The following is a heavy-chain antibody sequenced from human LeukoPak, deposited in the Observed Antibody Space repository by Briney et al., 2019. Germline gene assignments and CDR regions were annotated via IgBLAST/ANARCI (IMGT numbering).Heavy chain of an antibody. D-gene: IGHD6-13*01. CDR3: VKARIAAPGTDYCFDY. V-gene: IGHV3-43D*03. CDR2: ISWHGGST. CDR1: GFTFDDYA. Sequence: PGGSLRLSCAASGFTFDDYAMHWVRQAPGKGLEWVSLISWHGGSTYYADSLKGRFTISRDNSKNSLYLQMNSLRAEDTALYYCVKARIAAPGTDYCFDYWGQGTLVTVSS. J-gene: IGHJ4*02.